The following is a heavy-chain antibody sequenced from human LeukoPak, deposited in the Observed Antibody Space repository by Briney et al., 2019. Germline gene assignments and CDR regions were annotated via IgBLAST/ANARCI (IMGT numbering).Heavy chain of an antibody. D-gene: IGHD6-19*01. CDR3: ARIAYSSGWFGDYFDY. Sequence: TSETLSLTCAVSGGSISSNSYYWGWIRQPPGKGLEWIGSIYYSGSTYYNSSLKSRVTISVDTSKNQFSLKLSSVTAANTAVYYCARIAYSSGWFGDYFDYWGQGTLVTVSS. CDR1: GGSISSNSYY. V-gene: IGHV4-39*07. CDR2: IYYSGST. J-gene: IGHJ4*02.